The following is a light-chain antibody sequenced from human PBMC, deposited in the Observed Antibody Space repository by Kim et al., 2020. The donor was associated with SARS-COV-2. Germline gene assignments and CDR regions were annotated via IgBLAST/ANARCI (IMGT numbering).Light chain of an antibody. CDR2: QDS. CDR3: QAWDSTTASVV. Sequence: QGQTASITCSGDKLGDSYACWYQQRPGQSPVLVIYQDSKRPSGIAERFSGSNSGNTATLTISGTQAMDEADYYCQAWDSTTASVVFGGGTQLTVL. J-gene: IGLJ2*01. V-gene: IGLV3-1*01. CDR1: KLGDSY.